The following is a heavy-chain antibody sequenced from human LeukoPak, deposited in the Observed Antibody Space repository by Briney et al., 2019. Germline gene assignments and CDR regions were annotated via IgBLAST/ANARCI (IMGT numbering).Heavy chain of an antibody. Sequence: SVKVSCKASGGTFSRYALSWVRQSPGQGLEWMGGIIPIFGTANYAQKFQGRVTITADESTSTAYMELRSLRSDDTAVYYCARDPPTVTANYYYGMDVWGQGTTVTVSS. CDR2: IIPIFGTA. CDR3: ARDPPTVTANYYYGMDV. J-gene: IGHJ6*02. CDR1: GGTFSRYA. V-gene: IGHV1-69*01. D-gene: IGHD4-17*01.